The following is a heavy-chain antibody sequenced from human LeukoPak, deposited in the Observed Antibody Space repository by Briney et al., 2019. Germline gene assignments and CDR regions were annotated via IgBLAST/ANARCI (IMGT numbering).Heavy chain of an antibody. CDR2: IYYSGST. CDR1: GGSISSYY. Sequence: KTSETLSLTCTVSGGSISSYYWSWIRQPPGKGLEWIGYIYYSGSTNYNPSLKSRVTISVDTSKNQFSLKLSSVTAADTAVYYCARIAAAHYYYYMDVWGKGTTVTVSS. CDR3: ARIAAAHYYYYMDV. V-gene: IGHV4-59*01. D-gene: IGHD6-13*01. J-gene: IGHJ6*03.